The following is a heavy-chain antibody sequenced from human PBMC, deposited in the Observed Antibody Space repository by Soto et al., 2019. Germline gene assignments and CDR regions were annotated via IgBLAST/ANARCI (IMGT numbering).Heavy chain of an antibody. CDR1: GGSFSGYY. Sequence: SETLSLTCAVYGGSFSGYYWSWIRQPPGKGLEWIGEINHSGSTNYNPSLKSRVTISVDTSKNQFSLKLSSVTAADTAVYYCARVVCTNGVCYNYFDYWGQGTLVNVSS. CDR2: INHSGST. D-gene: IGHD2-8*01. V-gene: IGHV4-34*01. J-gene: IGHJ4*02. CDR3: ARVVCTNGVCYNYFDY.